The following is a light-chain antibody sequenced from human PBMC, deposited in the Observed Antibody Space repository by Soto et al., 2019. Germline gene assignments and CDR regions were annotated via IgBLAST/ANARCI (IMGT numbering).Light chain of an antibody. J-gene: IGKJ2*01. V-gene: IGKV3-15*01. CDR2: GAS. Sequence: EIVMTQSPATLSVSPGERATLSCRASQSVSSNLAWYQQKPGQAPRLFIYGASTRATGIPARFSGSGSGTELTLTISSLQSEDFAVYYCQQYNNWPRTFGQGTKLEIK. CDR1: QSVSSN. CDR3: QQYNNWPRT.